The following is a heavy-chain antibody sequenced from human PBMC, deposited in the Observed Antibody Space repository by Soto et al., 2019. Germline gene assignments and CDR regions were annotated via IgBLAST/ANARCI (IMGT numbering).Heavy chain of an antibody. CDR3: ARDLNLGLAAG. V-gene: IGHV1-18*01. CDR2: INPYNGNI. D-gene: IGHD6-13*01. J-gene: IGHJ4*02. CDR1: GYTFTSYS. Sequence: QVQLVQSGAEVKKPGASVKVSCKASGYTFTSYSISWVRQAPGQGLEWMGWINPYNGNIKYAQKLQGRVTMTTDTSTSTAHMELRSLRSDDTAVYYCARDLNLGLAAGWGQGSRVTVSS.